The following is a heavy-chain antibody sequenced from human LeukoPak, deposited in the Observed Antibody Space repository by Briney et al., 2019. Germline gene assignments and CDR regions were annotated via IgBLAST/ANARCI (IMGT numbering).Heavy chain of an antibody. CDR3: ARNVDTALLGGYYFDY. Sequence: SETLSLTCTVSGGYISSNYWSWIRQPAGKGLEWIGRIYTSGSTNYNPSLKSRVTMSLDTSKNHFSLKLSSVTAADTAVYYCARNVDTALLGGYYFDYWGQGTLVTVSS. CDR2: IYTSGST. CDR1: GGYISSNY. D-gene: IGHD5-18*01. J-gene: IGHJ4*02. V-gene: IGHV4-4*07.